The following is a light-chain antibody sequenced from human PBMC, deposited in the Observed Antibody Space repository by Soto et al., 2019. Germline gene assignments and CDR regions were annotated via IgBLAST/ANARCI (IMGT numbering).Light chain of an antibody. CDR3: LQEYSYPLI. V-gene: IGKV1-6*01. J-gene: IGKJ4*01. CDR1: QGIRND. CDR2: GAS. Sequence: QVTQFPSSLSASVGDRFTITCRPSQGIRNDLGWYQQKPGKAPKLLIYGASNLQTGVPSRFSGSGSGTDFTLTISSLQPEDVGTYYCLQEYSYPLIFGGGTKVEIK.